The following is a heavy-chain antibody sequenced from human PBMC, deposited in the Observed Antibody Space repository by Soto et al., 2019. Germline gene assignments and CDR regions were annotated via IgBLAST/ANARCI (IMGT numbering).Heavy chain of an antibody. Sequence: GESLKISCKGSGYSFTSYWIGWVRQMPGKGLEWMGIIYPGDSDTRYSPSFQGQVTISADKSISTAYLQWSSLKASDTAMYYCAIHGSSSTLDYYYVMDVWGQGNTVTVSS. D-gene: IGHD2-2*01. CDR1: GYSFTSYW. V-gene: IGHV5-51*01. J-gene: IGHJ6*02. CDR2: IYPGDSDT. CDR3: AIHGSSSTLDYYYVMDV.